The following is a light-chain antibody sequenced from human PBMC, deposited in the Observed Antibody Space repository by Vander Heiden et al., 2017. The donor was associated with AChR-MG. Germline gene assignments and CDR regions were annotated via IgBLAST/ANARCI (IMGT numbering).Light chain of an antibody. J-gene: IGLJ1*01. CDR2: DVS. CDR1: SSDVGGYNY. Sequence: QSALTQPASVSGSPGQSITISCTGTSSDVGGYNYVPWYQQHPGKAPKLMIYDVSNRPSGVSNRFSGSKSGNTASLTISGLQAEDEADYYCSSYTSSYVFGTGTKVTVL. CDR3: SSYTSSYV. V-gene: IGLV2-14*03.